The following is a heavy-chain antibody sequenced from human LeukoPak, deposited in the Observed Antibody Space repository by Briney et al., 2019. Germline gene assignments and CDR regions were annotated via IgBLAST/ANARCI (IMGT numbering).Heavy chain of an antibody. V-gene: IGHV3-66*01. Sequence: GGSLRLSCAASRFTFNNYAMTWVRQAPGKGLEWVSISYSGGSTYYADSVKGRFTISRDSSKDTLHLQMNSLRAEDTAVYYCTRAGQWTYGFQDYWGQGTLVTVSS. D-gene: IGHD3-10*01. CDR3: TRAGQWTYGFQDY. J-gene: IGHJ4*02. CDR2: SYSGGST. CDR1: RFTFNNYA.